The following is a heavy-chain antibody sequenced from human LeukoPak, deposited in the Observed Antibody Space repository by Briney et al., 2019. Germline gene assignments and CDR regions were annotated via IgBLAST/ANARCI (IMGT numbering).Heavy chain of an antibody. CDR3: AAQNSSSSYFYYGMDV. V-gene: IGHV1-69*04. CDR1: GGTFSSYA. J-gene: IGHJ6*02. Sequence: SVKVSCKASGGTFSSYAVSWVRQAPGQGLEWMGRIIPIFGIANYAQKFQGRVTITADKSTSTAYMELSSLRSEDTAVYYCAAQNSSSSYFYYGMDVWGQGTTVTVSS. CDR2: IIPIFGIA. D-gene: IGHD6-6*01.